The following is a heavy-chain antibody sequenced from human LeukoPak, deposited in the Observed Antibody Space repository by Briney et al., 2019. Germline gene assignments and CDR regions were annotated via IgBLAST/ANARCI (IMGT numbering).Heavy chain of an antibody. CDR3: AARDCSRTSCYAGVFDY. V-gene: IGHV3-53*01. J-gene: IGHJ4*02. Sequence: GGSLRLSCAASGLTVSSKHMSWVRQAPGKGLEWVSVVYSGGTTNYAEPVKGRFTISRDDSKNTLHLQMNSLRAEDTAVYYCAARDCSRTSCYAGVFDYWGQGTLVSVS. CDR2: VYSGGTT. CDR1: GLTVSSKH. D-gene: IGHD3-16*01.